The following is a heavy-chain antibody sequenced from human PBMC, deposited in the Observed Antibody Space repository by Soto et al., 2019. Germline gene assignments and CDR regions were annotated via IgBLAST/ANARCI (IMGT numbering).Heavy chain of an antibody. Sequence: QVRLVESGGGVVQPGSSLRLSCAASGFTFISHGMHWVRQAPGKGLEWVALISYDGRDKYYADSVEGRFTISRDNSKKTVYLQLSSLRHEYTAVYYCAKDQGRIYNPFDYWGQGTLVTVSS. CDR3: AKDQGRIYNPFDY. J-gene: IGHJ4*02. D-gene: IGHD1-1*01. CDR2: ISYDGRDK. V-gene: IGHV3-30*18. CDR1: GFTFISHG.